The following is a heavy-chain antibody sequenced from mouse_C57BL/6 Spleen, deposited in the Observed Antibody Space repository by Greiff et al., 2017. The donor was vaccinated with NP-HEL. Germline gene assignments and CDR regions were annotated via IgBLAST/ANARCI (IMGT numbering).Heavy chain of an antibody. Sequence: QVQLQQPGTELVKPGASVKLSCKASGYTFTSYWMHWVQPTPGQGLEWIGTINPSTGGTNYNEKFKSKATLTVDKSSSTAYMQLSSLTSEDSAVYDCARSSSSFDYWGQGTTLTVSS. CDR3: ARSSSSFDY. D-gene: IGHD1-1*01. CDR2: INPSTGGT. J-gene: IGHJ2*01. CDR1: GYTFTSYW. V-gene: IGHV1-53*01.